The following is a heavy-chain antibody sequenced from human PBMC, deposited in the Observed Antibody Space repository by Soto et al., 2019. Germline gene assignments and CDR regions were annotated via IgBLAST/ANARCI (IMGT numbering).Heavy chain of an antibody. CDR3: ARDREDIVVVGNMDV. Sequence: GGSLRLSCAASGFTFSSYGMHWVRQAPGKGLEWVAVIWYDGGNKYYADSVKGRFTISRDNSKNTLYLQMNSLRAEDTAVYYCARDREDIVVVGNMDVWGQGTTVTVSS. D-gene: IGHD2-15*01. CDR2: IWYDGGNK. J-gene: IGHJ6*02. CDR1: GFTFSSYG. V-gene: IGHV3-33*01.